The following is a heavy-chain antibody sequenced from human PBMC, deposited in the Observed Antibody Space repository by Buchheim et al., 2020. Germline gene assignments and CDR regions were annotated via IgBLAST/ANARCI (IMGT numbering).Heavy chain of an antibody. CDR2: IKQDGSEK. J-gene: IGHJ6*02. CDR1: GFTFSSYW. Sequence: VQLVESGGGLVQPGGSLRLSCAASGFTFSSYWMSWVRQAPGKGLEWVANIKQDGSEKYYVDSVKGRFTISRDNAKNSLYLQMNSLRAEDTAVYYCASPVYDSSGYRGGYYYYGMDVWGQGTT. CDR3: ASPVYDSSGYRGGYYYYGMDV. D-gene: IGHD3-22*01. V-gene: IGHV3-7*01.